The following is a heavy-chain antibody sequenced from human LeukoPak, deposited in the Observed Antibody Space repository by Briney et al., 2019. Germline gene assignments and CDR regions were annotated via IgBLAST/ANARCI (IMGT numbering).Heavy chain of an antibody. CDR3: AKDQGSWFGDYFIDY. V-gene: IGHV3-7*01. J-gene: IGHJ4*02. D-gene: IGHD3-10*01. CDR1: GFTFSSYW. CDR2: IKQDGSEK. Sequence: GGSLRLSCAASGFTFSSYWMSWVRQAPGKGLEWVANIKQDGSEKYYVDSVKGRFTISRDNAKNTLYLQMNSLRAEDTAVYYCAKDQGSWFGDYFIDYWGQGTLVTVSS.